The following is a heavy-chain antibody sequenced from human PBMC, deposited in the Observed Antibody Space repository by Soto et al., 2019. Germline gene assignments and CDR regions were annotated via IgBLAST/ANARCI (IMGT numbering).Heavy chain of an antibody. J-gene: IGHJ4*02. CDR2: ISYDGSNK. CDR3: ARSDMVRGVDY. V-gene: IGHV3-30-3*01. D-gene: IGHD3-10*01. Sequence: GGSLRLSCAASGFTFSSYAMHWVRQAPGKGLEWVAVISYDGSNKYYADSVKGRFTISRDNSKNTLYLQMNSLRAEDTAVYYSARSDMVRGVDYWGQGTLVTVSS. CDR1: GFTFSSYA.